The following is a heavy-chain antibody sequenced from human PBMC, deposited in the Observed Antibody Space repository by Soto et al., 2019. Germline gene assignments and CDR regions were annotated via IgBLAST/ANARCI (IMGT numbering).Heavy chain of an antibody. CDR3: ARGQGAAAGHSNFDY. V-gene: IGHV4-30-2*01. J-gene: IGHJ4*02. Sequence: QLQLQASGSGLVKPSQTLSLTCAVSGGSISRTTSSWSWIRQPPGKGLEWIGYIYDSGNTYYNPSKKRHFSISVDRSKNQFSLKLISGTAADMAVYYCARGQGAAAGHSNFDYWGQGALVSVPS. CDR2: IYDSGNT. D-gene: IGHD6-13*01. CDR1: GGSISRTTSS.